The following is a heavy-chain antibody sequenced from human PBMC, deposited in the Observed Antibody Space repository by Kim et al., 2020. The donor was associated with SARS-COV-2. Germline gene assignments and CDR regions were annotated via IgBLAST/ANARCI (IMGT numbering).Heavy chain of an antibody. J-gene: IGHJ4*02. Sequence: GGSLRLSCAASGFTFSSYSMNWVRQAPGKGLEWVSSISSSSSYIYYADSVKGRFTISRDNAKNSLYLQMNSLRAEDTAVYYCAQRGYSGYDYGFDYWGQGTLVTVSS. D-gene: IGHD5-12*01. CDR3: AQRGYSGYDYGFDY. V-gene: IGHV3-21*01. CDR2: ISSSSSYI. CDR1: GFTFSSYS.